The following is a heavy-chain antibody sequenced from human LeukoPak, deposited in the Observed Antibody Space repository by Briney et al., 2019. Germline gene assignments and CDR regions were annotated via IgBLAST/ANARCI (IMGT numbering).Heavy chain of an antibody. CDR1: AYSFTSYW. Sequence: GESLKISCKGSAYSFTSYWIAWVRQTPGQGLEWMGIIYPGDSDTRYSPSFQGQVTISADKSISTAYLQWSSLKASDTAMYYCARSPRRTYYDFWRSLHFDYWGQGTLVTVSS. J-gene: IGHJ4*02. CDR2: IYPGDSDT. CDR3: ARSPRRTYYDFWRSLHFDY. D-gene: IGHD3-3*01. V-gene: IGHV5-51*01.